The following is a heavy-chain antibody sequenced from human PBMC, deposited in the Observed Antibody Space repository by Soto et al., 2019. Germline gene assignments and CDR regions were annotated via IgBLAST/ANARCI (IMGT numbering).Heavy chain of an antibody. CDR3: ARGHYYGYYFDY. CDR1: GGSISSYY. Sequence: SETLSLTCTVSGGSISSYYWSWIRQPPGKGLEWIGYIYYSGSTNYNPSLKSRVTISVDTSKNQFSLKLTSVTAADTAVYYCARGHYYGYYFDYWGQGTLVTVSS. D-gene: IGHD4-17*01. CDR2: IYYSGST. V-gene: IGHV4-59*01. J-gene: IGHJ4*02.